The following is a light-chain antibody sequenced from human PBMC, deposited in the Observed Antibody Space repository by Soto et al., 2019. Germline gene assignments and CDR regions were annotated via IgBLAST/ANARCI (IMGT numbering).Light chain of an antibody. CDR3: ASYSVGDTLYV. CDR1: RGDVGTFDY. V-gene: IGLV2-14*01. J-gene: IGLJ1*01. Sequence: QSALTQPAAVSGSPGQSITISCTGTRGDVGTFDYVSWYQLHPGKTPTLVIYDVSSRPSGVSSRFSGSKSGNTASLSISGLQAEDEGDYYCASYSVGDTLYVFGSGTKLTV. CDR2: DVS.